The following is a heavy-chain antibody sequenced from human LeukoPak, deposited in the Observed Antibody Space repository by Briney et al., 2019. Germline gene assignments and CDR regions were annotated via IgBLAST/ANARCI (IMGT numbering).Heavy chain of an antibody. Sequence: PGGSLRLSCAASGFTFSSYAMSWVRQAPGKGLEWVSATSGSGGSTYYADSVKGRFTISRGNSKNTLYLQMNSLRAEDTAVYYCAISHDFWSGYYFLWGQGTLVTVSS. CDR2: TSGSGGST. CDR3: AISHDFWSGYYFL. J-gene: IGHJ4*02. V-gene: IGHV3-23*01. CDR1: GFTFSSYA. D-gene: IGHD3-3*01.